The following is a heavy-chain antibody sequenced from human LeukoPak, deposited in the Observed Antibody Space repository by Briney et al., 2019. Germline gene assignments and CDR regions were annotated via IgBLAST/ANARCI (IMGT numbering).Heavy chain of an antibody. CDR2: IYYSGST. CDR1: GGSISSSSYY. J-gene: IGHJ2*01. CDR3: ARVPYWYFDL. Sequence: SETLSLTRTVSGGSISSSSYYWGWIRQPPGKGLEWIGSIYYSGSTYYNPSLKSRVTISVDTSKNQFSLKLSSVTAADTAVYYCARVPYWYFDLWGRGTLVTVSS. V-gene: IGHV4-39*07.